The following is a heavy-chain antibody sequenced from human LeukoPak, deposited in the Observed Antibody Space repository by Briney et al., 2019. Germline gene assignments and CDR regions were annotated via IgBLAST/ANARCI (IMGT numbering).Heavy chain of an antibody. D-gene: IGHD1-26*01. CDR2: FDPEDGET. Sequence: ASVKVSCKVSGYTLTELSMHWVRQAPGKGPEWMGGFDPEDGETIYAQKFQGRVTMTEDTSTDTAYMELSSLRSDDTAVYYCARVAIVGATIDYWGQGTLVTVSS. CDR1: GYTLTELS. CDR3: ARVAIVGATIDY. V-gene: IGHV1-24*01. J-gene: IGHJ4*02.